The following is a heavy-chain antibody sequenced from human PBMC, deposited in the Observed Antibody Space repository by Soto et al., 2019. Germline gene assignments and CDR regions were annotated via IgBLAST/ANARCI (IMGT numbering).Heavy chain of an antibody. V-gene: IGHV3-20*04. CDR1: GFNFDEYA. J-gene: IGHJ4*02. Sequence: LRLSRATSGFNFDEYALTWVRQSPGKGLEWGAGINWNGGSKGYADFVKGRFTISRDYAKCSLYLQMNNLRAEVTAFYFCARATQSYYDTSGYYSYVHWGQGAQVTVSS. D-gene: IGHD3-22*01. CDR2: INWNGGSK. CDR3: ARATQSYYDTSGYYSYVH.